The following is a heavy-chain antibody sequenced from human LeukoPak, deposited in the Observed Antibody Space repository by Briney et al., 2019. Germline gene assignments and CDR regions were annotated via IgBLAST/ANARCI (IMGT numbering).Heavy chain of an antibody. V-gene: IGHV1-8*01. CDR3: ARGPPNWGYDY. Sequence: ASVKVSCKASGYTFTSYDFNWVRQATGQRPEWMGWMSPNSGDTGYAQKFQDRVTMTRNTSKSTAYMELSSLRSGDTAVYYCARGPPNWGYDYWGPGTLVTVSS. CDR2: MSPNSGDT. D-gene: IGHD7-27*01. J-gene: IGHJ4*02. CDR1: GYTFTSYD.